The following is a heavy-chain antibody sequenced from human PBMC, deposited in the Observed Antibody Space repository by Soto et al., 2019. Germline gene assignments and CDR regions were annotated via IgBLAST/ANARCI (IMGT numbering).Heavy chain of an antibody. Sequence: ASVKVSCKASGYTFTGYYMHWVRQAPGQGLEWMGWINPNSGGTNYAQKFQGRVTMTRETSISTAYMELRRLRSDDTAVYYCASDGGTTGTRDAFDIWGQGTMVTV. V-gene: IGHV1-2*02. CDR3: ASDGGTTGTRDAFDI. D-gene: IGHD1-1*01. CDR2: INPNSGGT. CDR1: GYTFTGYY. J-gene: IGHJ3*02.